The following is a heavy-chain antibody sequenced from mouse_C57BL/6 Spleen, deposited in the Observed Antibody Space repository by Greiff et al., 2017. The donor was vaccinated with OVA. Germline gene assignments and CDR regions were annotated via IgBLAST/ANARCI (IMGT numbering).Heavy chain of an antibody. V-gene: IGHV1-5*01. Sequence: EVQLQQSGTVLARPGASVKMSCKTSGYTFTSYWMHWVKQRPGQGLEWIGAIYPGNSDTSYNQKFKGKAKLTAVTSASTAYMELSSLTNEDSAVYYCTRSAGSSSYYFDYWGQGTTLRVSS. D-gene: IGHD1-1*01. CDR3: TRSAGSSSYYFDY. CDR2: IYPGNSDT. CDR1: GYTFTSYW. J-gene: IGHJ2*01.